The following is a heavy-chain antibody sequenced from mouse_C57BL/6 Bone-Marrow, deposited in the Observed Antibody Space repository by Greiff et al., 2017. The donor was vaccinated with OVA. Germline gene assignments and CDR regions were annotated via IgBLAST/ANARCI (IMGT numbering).Heavy chain of an antibody. Sequence: EVKLMESGPSLVRPSQTLSLTCTVTGFSINSDCYWIWIRQFPGNKLEYIGYTFYSGITYYNPSLESRTYITRDTSKNQFSLKLSSVTTEDTATYYCAVWGGYGSGGYAMDYWGQGTSVTVSS. V-gene: IGHV3-3*01. J-gene: IGHJ4*01. CDR2: TFYSGIT. D-gene: IGHD1-1*01. CDR1: GFSINSDCY. CDR3: AVWGGYGSGGYAMDY.